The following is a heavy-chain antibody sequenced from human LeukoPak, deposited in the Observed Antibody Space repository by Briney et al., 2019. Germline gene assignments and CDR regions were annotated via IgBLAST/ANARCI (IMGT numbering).Heavy chain of an antibody. CDR2: IYSGGST. CDR1: GFTVSSNY. V-gene: IGHV3-66*01. CDR3: ARILGPYSDGWLDP. Sequence: GGSLRLSCAASGFTVSSNYMSWVRQAPGKGLEWVSVIYSGGSTYYADSVKGRFTISRDNSKNTLYLQMNSLRAEDTAVYYCARILGPYSDGWLDPWGQGTLVTVSS. D-gene: IGHD1-26*01. J-gene: IGHJ5*02.